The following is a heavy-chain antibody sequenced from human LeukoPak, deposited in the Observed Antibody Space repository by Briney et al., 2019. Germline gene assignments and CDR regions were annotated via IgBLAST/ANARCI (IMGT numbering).Heavy chain of an antibody. CDR1: GFPFRSFS. CDR3: AKNQGQWLVPVDY. D-gene: IGHD6-19*01. CDR2: ISSSSTYI. V-gene: IGHV3-21*04. J-gene: IGHJ4*02. Sequence: GGSLRLSCVASGFPFRSFSMNWVRQAPGKGLEWVSSISSSSTYIYYADSVKGRFTISRDNSKNTLYLQMNSLRAEDTALYYCAKNQGQWLVPVDYWGQGTLVTVSS.